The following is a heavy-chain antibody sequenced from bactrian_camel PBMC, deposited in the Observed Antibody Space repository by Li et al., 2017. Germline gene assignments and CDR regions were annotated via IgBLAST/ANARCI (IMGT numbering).Heavy chain of an antibody. CDR2: IGSDGTNT. V-gene: IGHV3-2*01. Sequence: HVQLVESGGGLVQPGGSLRLSCAASGFTLSSYLIVWYRQAPGKGLEFVSSIGSDGTNTYYVDSVKGRFTISRDNAKNTVYLQMNSLISEDTALYYCPSDMGLGWWQYNYWGQGTQVTVS. CDR1: GFTLSSYL. D-gene: IGHD7*01. J-gene: IGHJ4*01. CDR3: PSDMGLGWWQYNY.